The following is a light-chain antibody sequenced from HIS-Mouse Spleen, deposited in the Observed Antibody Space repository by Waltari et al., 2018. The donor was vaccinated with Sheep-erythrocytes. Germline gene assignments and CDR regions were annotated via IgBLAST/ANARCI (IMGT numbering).Light chain of an antibody. CDR2: DVS. CDR1: SRDVSGYNP. CDR3: CSYAGSYTLV. Sequence: QSALTQPRPVSGSPGQSVTIPCTGTSRDVSGYNPVSWYQQHPGKAPKLMIYDVSKRPSAVPDRFSGSKSGNTASLTISGLQAEDEADYYCCSYAGSYTLVFGGGTKLTVL. J-gene: IGLJ2*01. V-gene: IGLV2-11*01.